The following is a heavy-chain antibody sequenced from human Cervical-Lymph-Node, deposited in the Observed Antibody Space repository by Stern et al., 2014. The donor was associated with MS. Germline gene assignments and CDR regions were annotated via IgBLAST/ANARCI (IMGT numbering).Heavy chain of an antibody. Sequence: VQLVESGAEVRKPGASVKVSCKASGYTFTSDDINWVRQAPGQGLEWMGWMNPDSGDTGFAQKFQGRVPITRDTSITTAFMELSNLRSNDTAIYYCTKAWDSWGPGTLIIVSS. V-gene: IGHV1-8*01. CDR3: TKAWDS. CDR1: GYTFTSDD. CDR2: MNPDSGDT. J-gene: IGHJ5*01.